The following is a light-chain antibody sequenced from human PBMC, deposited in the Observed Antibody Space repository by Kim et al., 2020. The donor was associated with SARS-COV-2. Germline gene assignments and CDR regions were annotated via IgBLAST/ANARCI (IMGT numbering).Light chain of an antibody. Sequence: SSELTQDPAVSVALGQTVRITCQGDSLRSYYATWYQQKPGQAPILVIYGKNNRPSGIPERFSGPSSGNTASLTITGTQAGDEGDYYCNSRDSNDNVVFGGGTKLTVL. J-gene: IGLJ2*01. CDR1: SLRSYY. V-gene: IGLV3-19*01. CDR2: GKN. CDR3: NSRDSNDNVV.